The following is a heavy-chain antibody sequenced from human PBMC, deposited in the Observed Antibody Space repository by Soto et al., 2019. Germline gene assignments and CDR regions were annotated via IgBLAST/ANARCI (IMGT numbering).Heavy chain of an antibody. Sequence: ASVKVSCKASGYTFTSYDINWVRQATGQGLEWMGWMNPNSGTTGYAQKFQGRVTMTRNTSISTAYMELSSLRSEDTAVYYCARGFELEALGYYYMDVWGKGTTVTVSS. CDR1: GYTFTSYD. J-gene: IGHJ6*03. V-gene: IGHV1-8*01. D-gene: IGHD1-1*01. CDR3: ARGFELEALGYYYMDV. CDR2: MNPNSGTT.